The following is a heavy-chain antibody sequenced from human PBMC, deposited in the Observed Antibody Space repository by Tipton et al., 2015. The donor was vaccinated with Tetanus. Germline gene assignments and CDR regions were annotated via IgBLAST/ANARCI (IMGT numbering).Heavy chain of an antibody. V-gene: IGHV1-69*01. CDR2: ITPIFGTT. Sequence: QSGPEVKKPGSSVKVSCKASGGTFTNYALSWVRQAPGQGLEWVGGITPIFGTTNSAPKFQGRVTITADESTNTAYMELSSLRSEDTAMYYCARRRTTTALSYYLESWGQGTLVTVSS. CDR3: ARRRTTTALSYYLES. J-gene: IGHJ4*02. CDR1: GGTFTNYA. D-gene: IGHD4-17*01.